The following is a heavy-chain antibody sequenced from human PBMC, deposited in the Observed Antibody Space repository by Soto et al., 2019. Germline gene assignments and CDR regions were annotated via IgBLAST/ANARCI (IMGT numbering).Heavy chain of an antibody. Sequence: GESLKISGKGSGYSFTSYXICWVLHMPLKCLEWMGIIYPGDSDTRYSPSFQGQVTISADKYISTAYLQWSSLKASDAAMYYCPRSRKPGIAVTTLNSGFYFDYWGQGTLVTVSS. J-gene: IGHJ4*02. D-gene: IGHD6-19*01. V-gene: IGHV5-51*01. CDR2: IYPGDSDT. CDR3: PRSRKPGIAVTTLNSGFYFDY. CDR1: GYSFTSYX.